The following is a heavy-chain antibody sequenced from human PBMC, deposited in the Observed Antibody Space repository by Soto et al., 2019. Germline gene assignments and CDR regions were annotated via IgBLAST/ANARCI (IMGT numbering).Heavy chain of an antibody. CDR1: GFHFSKDW. Sequence: PGGSLRLSCTASGFHFSKDWMSWVRQAPGKGLEWVGRAKSKTDGGTTDYAAPVKGRITFSRDDSKSTMYLQMNSLKIDDPAMHYFTAEGHYPGSWTSDHFYYYFGFYVWGPGTTVTVSS. J-gene: IGHJ6*02. CDR3: TAEGHYPGSWTSDHFYYYFGFYV. CDR2: AKSKTDGGTT. V-gene: IGHV3-15*01. D-gene: IGHD3-10*01.